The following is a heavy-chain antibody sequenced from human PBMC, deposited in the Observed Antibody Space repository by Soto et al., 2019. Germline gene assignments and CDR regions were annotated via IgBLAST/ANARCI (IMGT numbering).Heavy chain of an antibody. J-gene: IGHJ4*02. CDR2: ISKSSSYI. V-gene: IGHV3-21*01. Sequence: GGSLRLSCAASQFTFSSYTMTWVRQAPGKGLEWVSSISKSSSYIYYANSVKGRFTISRDNAKNSLYLQMNSLTVEDTGVYYCARDVGGVDSPRDYWGQGTLVTVSS. CDR1: QFTFSSYT. CDR3: ARDVGGVDSPRDY. D-gene: IGHD3-16*01.